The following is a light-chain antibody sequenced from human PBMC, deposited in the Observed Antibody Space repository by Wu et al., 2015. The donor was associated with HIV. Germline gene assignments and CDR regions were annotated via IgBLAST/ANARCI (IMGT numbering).Light chain of an antibody. Sequence: EIVLTQSPATLSVSPGERATLSCRASQNVDSNLVWYQQKPGQAPRLLIYGASTRATGVAARFSGSGSGTEFTLTISSMQSEDFAIYYCQQYNNWPPWTFGQGTKVEIK. CDR1: QNVDSN. CDR3: QQYNNWPPWT. J-gene: IGKJ1*01. CDR2: GAS. V-gene: IGKV3-15*01.